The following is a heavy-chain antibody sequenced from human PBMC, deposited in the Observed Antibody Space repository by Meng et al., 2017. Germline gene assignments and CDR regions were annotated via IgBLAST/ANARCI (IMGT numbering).Heavy chain of an antibody. J-gene: IGHJ4*02. CDR1: GFTFSSYE. CDR2: ISSSGGSI. D-gene: IGHD6-25*01. CDR3: ARSSYSSGWGYFDY. V-gene: IGHV3-48*03. Sequence: GGSLRLSCAASGFTFSSYEMNWVRQAPGKGLEWVSYISSSGGSIYYADSMKGRFTVSRDNAKNSLYLQMTSLRAEDTAVYYCARSSYSSGWGYFDYWGQGTLVTVSS.